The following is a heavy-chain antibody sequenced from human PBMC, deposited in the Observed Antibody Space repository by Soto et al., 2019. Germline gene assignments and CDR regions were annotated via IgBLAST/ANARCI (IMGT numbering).Heavy chain of an antibody. D-gene: IGHD2-2*01. CDR1: GYTFTSYG. Sequence: QVQLVQSGAEVKKPGASVKVSCKASGYTFTSYGISWVRQAPGQGLEWMGWISAYNGNTNYAQKLQGRVTLTTDTSNRTSYMELRSLRSDDTAVYYCARADIVVRPAAPWGQGTLVTVSS. CDR3: ARADIVVRPAAP. CDR2: ISAYNGNT. J-gene: IGHJ5*02. V-gene: IGHV1-18*01.